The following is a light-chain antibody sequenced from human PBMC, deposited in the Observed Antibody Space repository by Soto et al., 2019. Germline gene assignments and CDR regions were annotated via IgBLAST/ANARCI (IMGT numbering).Light chain of an antibody. Sequence: EIVMTQSPATLSVSPGERATLSCRASQRVSNNFAWYRQKPGQAPTLLIYGASTRATGIPARFSGRGSGTEFTLTISSLQSEDFAVYYWQQYNNWPYTFGQGTKLEIK. CDR3: QQYNNWPYT. V-gene: IGKV3-15*01. CDR2: GAS. CDR1: QRVSNN. J-gene: IGKJ2*01.